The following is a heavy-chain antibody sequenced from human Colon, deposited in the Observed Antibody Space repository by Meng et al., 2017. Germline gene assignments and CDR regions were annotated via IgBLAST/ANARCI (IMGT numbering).Heavy chain of an antibody. CDR3: ARGPTTYFDY. Sequence: RQESGPVLVEPCQTLSLTCTVSGGCISSGDYYWSGIRQPPGKGLEWIGYIYYSGSTYYNPSLKSRVTISVDTSKNQFSLKLSSVTAADTAVYYCARGPTTYFDYWGQGTLVTVSS. J-gene: IGHJ4*02. CDR2: IYYSGST. V-gene: IGHV4-30-4*01. CDR1: GGCISSGDYY. D-gene: IGHD4-17*01.